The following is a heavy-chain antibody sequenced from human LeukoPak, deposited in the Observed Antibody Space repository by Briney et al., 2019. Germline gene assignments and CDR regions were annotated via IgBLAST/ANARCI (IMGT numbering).Heavy chain of an antibody. CDR3: ARDQLERYYYYYGMDV. CDR2: ISAYNGNT. Sequence: ASVKVSCKASGYTFTSYGISWVRQAPGQGLEWVGWISAYNGNTNYAQKLQGRVTMTTDTSTSTAYMELRSLRSDDTAVYYCARDQLERYYYYYGMDVWGQGTTVTVSS. D-gene: IGHD6-13*01. V-gene: IGHV1-18*01. J-gene: IGHJ6*02. CDR1: GYTFTSYG.